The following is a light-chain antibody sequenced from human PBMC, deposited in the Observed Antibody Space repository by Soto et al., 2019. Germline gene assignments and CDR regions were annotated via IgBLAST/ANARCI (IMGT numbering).Light chain of an antibody. CDR1: QSVSSRY. CDR2: GAS. J-gene: IGKJ5*01. V-gene: IGKV3D-20*02. Sequence: EIVMTQSPATLSVSPGERATLSCRASQSVSSRYLAWYQQKPGQAPRLLIYGASSRATGIPARFSGSGFGTDFTLTISSLEPEDAAVYYCQQRSNWPPITFGQGTRLEIK. CDR3: QQRSNWPPIT.